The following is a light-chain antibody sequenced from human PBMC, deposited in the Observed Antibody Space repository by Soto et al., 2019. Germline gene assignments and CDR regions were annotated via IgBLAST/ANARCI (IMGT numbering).Light chain of an antibody. CDR3: QQYKT. V-gene: IGKV3-20*01. CDR2: GAS. J-gene: IGKJ1*01. CDR1: QSVSSY. Sequence: EIVLTQSPVTLSLSPGERATLSCRASQSVSSYLAWYQQKPGQAPRLLIYGASSRATGIPDRFSGSGSGTDFTLTISRLEPEDFAVYYCQQYKTFGQGTMVDIK.